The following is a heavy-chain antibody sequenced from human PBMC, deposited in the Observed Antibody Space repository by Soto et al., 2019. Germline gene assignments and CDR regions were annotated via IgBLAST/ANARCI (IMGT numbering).Heavy chain of an antibody. Sequence: SETLSLTCGVSGGTVASSHWWSWVRQSPGGGLEWIGNVYHTGDTNFNPSLQSRVTISVDKSNNQFSLRLNSLTAADTAVYFCAREIVTAGGNNYFDPWGPGNLVTVS. CDR1: GGTVASSHW. CDR2: VYHTGDT. J-gene: IGHJ5*02. CDR3: AREIVTAGGNNYFDP. V-gene: IGHV4-4*02. D-gene: IGHD2-21*02.